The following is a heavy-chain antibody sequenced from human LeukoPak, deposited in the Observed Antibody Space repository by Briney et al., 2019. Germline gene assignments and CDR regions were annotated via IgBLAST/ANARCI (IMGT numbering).Heavy chain of an antibody. CDR3: ARTMYYYGSGSYFFDY. Sequence: PSETLSLTCTVSGGSISSGSYYWSWIRQPAGKGLEWIGRIYTSGRTNYNPSLKSRVTISVDTSKNQFSLKLSSVTAADTAVYYCARTMYYYGSGSYFFDYWGQGTLVTVSS. J-gene: IGHJ4*02. CDR1: GGSISSGSYY. CDR2: IYTSGRT. D-gene: IGHD3-10*01. V-gene: IGHV4-61*02.